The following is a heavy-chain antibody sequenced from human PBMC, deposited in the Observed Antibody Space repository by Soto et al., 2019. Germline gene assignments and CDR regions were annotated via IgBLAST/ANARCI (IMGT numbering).Heavy chain of an antibody. CDR2: INAGNGNT. V-gene: IGHV1-3*01. J-gene: IGHJ6*03. Sequence: QVHLVQAGAEVRKPGASVQVSCKASGYNFSSHDIHWVRQAPGQGLEWMGWINAGNGNTRYSQKFQDRLTIPRDASASTAYMELSSLRSEDTAIYYCARDSFYCGGRYCYHYSFYMDVWGKGTTVTVSS. CDR3: ARDSFYCGGRYCYHYSFYMDV. D-gene: IGHD2-21*01. CDR1: GYNFSSHD.